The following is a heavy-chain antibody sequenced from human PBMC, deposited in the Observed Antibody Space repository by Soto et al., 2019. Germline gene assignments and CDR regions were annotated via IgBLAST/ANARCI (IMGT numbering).Heavy chain of an antibody. CDR1: GYTFTNYG. D-gene: IGHD1-26*01. CDR2: ITPYNGNT. Sequence: ASVKVSCKASGYTFTNYGLGWVRQAPGQGLEWMGWITPYNGNTNYAQNFQGRVTMTTDTSTSTAYMDLRSLRSDDTVVYYCARDGAPGGLMDVWGRGTTVTVSS. CDR3: ARDGAPGGLMDV. V-gene: IGHV1-18*01. J-gene: IGHJ6*02.